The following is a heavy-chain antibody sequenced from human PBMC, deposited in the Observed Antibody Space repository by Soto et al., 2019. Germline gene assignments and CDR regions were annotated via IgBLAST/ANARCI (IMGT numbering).Heavy chain of an antibody. CDR1: GYSFTSYC. V-gene: IGHV5-10-1*01. CDR3: ARRLIAAAYSYYYGMDV. D-gene: IGHD6-13*01. Sequence: GESLKISCKGAGYSFTSYCISWVRQMPWKGLEWMGRIDPSDSYTNYSPSFQGHVTISADKSISTAYLQWSSLKASDTAMYYCARRLIAAAYSYYYGMDVWGQATTVTVSS. CDR2: IDPSDSYT. J-gene: IGHJ6*02.